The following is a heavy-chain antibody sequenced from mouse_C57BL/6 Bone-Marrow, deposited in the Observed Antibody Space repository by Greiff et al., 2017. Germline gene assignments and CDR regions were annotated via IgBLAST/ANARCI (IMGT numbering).Heavy chain of an antibody. CDR1: GFSLTSYG. D-gene: IGHD1-1*01. J-gene: IGHJ1*03. Sequence: QVQLQQSGPGLVQPSQSLSITCTVSGFSLTSYGVHWVRQSPGKGLEWLGVIWSGGSPDYNAAFISRLSISKDNSKSQVFFKMNSLQADDTAIYYCARNYGSSYWYFDVWGTGTTVTVSS. V-gene: IGHV2-2*01. CDR3: ARNYGSSYWYFDV. CDR2: IWSGGSP.